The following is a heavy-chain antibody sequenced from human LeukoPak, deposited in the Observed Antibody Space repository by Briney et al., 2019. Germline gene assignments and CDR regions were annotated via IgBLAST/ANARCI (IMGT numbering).Heavy chain of an antibody. Sequence: PSETLSLTCTVSGGSISSYYWNWIRQPAGKGLEWIGRIHTSGSTNYNPSLKSRVTISVDTSKNQFSLKLSSVTAADTAVYYCARVLPEYAQPFDYWGQGTLVTVSS. CDR2: IHTSGST. CDR1: GGSISSYY. CDR3: ARVLPEYAQPFDY. D-gene: IGHD2-15*01. J-gene: IGHJ4*02. V-gene: IGHV4-4*07.